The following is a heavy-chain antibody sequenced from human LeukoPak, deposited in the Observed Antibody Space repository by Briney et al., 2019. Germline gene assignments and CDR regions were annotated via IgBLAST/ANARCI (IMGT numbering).Heavy chain of an antibody. V-gene: IGHV3-21*01. CDR1: GFTFSSYS. J-gene: IGHJ5*02. CDR2: ISSSGSSM. CDR3: ARDYLVVPAAMWWFDP. Sequence: GGSLRLSCAASGFTFSSYSMNWVRQAPGKGLERVSSISSSGSSMFYADSVKGRFTVSRDNAKNSLYLQMNSLRAEDTALYYCARDYLVVPAAMWWFDPRGQGTLVTVSS. D-gene: IGHD2-2*01.